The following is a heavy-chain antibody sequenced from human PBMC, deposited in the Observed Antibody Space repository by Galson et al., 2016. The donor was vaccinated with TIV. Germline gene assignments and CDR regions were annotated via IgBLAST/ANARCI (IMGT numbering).Heavy chain of an antibody. D-gene: IGHD1-7*01. CDR1: GYTFRDCA. CDR2: INAGNGNA. V-gene: IGHV1-3*01. CDR3: ASRISTWNYVDAFDT. Sequence: SVKVSCKASGYTFRDCALHWVRQAPGQRPEWLGWINAGNGNAKLSQRFQDRVTITRDRSASTAYLTLTRLRSEDTAVYFCASRISTWNYVDAFDTWGQGTAVTVS. J-gene: IGHJ3*02.